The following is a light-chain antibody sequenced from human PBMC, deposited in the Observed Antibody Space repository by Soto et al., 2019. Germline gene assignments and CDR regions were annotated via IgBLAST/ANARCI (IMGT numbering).Light chain of an antibody. Sequence: EIVLTQSPATLSLSPGERATLSCRATENLRTFLAWYQQKAGQAPRLLIYDASNRATGIPDRFSGSGSGTDFTLTINSLQSEDFAIYYCQQFHRWPVTFGGGAKVEI. CDR3: QQFHRWPVT. V-gene: IGKV3-11*01. CDR1: ENLRTF. J-gene: IGKJ4*01. CDR2: DAS.